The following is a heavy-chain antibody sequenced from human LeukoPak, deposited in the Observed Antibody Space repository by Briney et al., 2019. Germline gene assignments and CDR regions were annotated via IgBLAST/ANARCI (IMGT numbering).Heavy chain of an antibody. J-gene: IGHJ1*01. D-gene: IGHD3-22*01. V-gene: IGHV3-74*01. CDR2: IKSDGST. CDR3: ARAPSEIGGYYPEYFRH. CDR1: GFTFSTYW. Sequence: GGSLRLSCAASGFTFSTYWMHWVRQAPGKGLVWVSRIKSDGSTNYADSVKGRFTISRGNAKNTVSLQMNSLRPEDTGVCYCARAPSEIGGYYPEYFRHWGQGTLVTVSS.